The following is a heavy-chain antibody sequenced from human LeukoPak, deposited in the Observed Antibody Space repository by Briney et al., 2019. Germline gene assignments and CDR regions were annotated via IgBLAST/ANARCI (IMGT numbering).Heavy chain of an antibody. J-gene: IGHJ5*02. Sequence: PSETLSLTCTVSGGSISSSSYFWGWIRQPPGKGLEWIGTIYYLGSTFYNPSLKSRVTVSVDTSKNQFSLKLSSVTAADAAVYYCARFVGGFSKPKGEFDPWGQGTLVTVSS. D-gene: IGHD3-10*01. CDR1: GGSISSSSYF. CDR2: IYYLGST. V-gene: IGHV4-39*07. CDR3: ARFVGGFSKPKGEFDP.